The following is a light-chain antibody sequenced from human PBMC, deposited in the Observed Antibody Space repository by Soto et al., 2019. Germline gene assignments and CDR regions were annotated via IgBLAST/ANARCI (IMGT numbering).Light chain of an antibody. V-gene: IGLV1-44*01. CDR3: AAWDDSLDGPV. Sequence: QPVLTQPPSASGTPGQRVIISCSGSWSNIGSNTVNWYQQLPGTAPKLLIYSNNKRPSGVPDRFSDYKSGTSASLAISGLQSEDEADYYCAAWDDSLDGPVFGGGTKLTVL. CDR1: WSNIGSNT. J-gene: IGLJ2*01. CDR2: SNN.